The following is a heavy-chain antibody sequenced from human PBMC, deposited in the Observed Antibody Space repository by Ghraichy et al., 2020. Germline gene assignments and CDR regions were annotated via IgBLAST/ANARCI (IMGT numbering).Heavy chain of an antibody. V-gene: IGHV4-59*01. CDR1: GGSISSYY. CDR3: ARGGGMVTPIDY. D-gene: IGHD4-23*01. J-gene: IGHJ4*02. CDR2: IYYSGST. Sequence: TLSLPCTVSGGSISSYYWSWIRQPPGKGLEWIGYIYYSGSTNYNPSLKSRVTISVDTSKNQFSLKLSSVTAADTAVYYCARGGGMVTPIDYWGQGTLVTVSS.